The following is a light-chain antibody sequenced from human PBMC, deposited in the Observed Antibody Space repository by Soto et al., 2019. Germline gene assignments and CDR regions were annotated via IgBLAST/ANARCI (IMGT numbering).Light chain of an antibody. J-gene: IGLJ2*01. CDR2: DVN. CDR3: CSYAGSYTWV. V-gene: IGLV2-11*01. Sequence: QSALTQPRSVSGSPGQSVTISCTGTTSDVGAYDYVSWYQQHPDKAPKLIIYDVNKRPSGVPNRFSGSRSGSTASLTISGLQTEDEADFYCCSYAGSYTWVFGGGTKLTVL. CDR1: TSDVGAYDY.